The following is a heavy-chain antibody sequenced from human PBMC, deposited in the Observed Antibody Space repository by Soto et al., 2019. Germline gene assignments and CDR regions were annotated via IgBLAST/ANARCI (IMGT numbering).Heavy chain of an antibody. CDR1: GFTFSSYG. V-gene: IGHV3-30*18. D-gene: IGHD6-19*01. CDR2: ISYDGSNK. J-gene: IGHJ4*01. CDR3: AKDSSGWYVFDY. Sequence: PGGSLRLSCAASGFTFSSYGMHWVRQAPGKGLEWVAVISYDGSNKYYADSVKGRFTISRDNSKNTLYLQMNSLRAEDTAVYYCAKDSSGWYVFDYWGHGTHVTVSS.